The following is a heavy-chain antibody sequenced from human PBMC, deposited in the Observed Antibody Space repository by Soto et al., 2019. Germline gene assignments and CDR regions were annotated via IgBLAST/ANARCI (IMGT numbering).Heavy chain of an antibody. V-gene: IGHV1-46*01. Sequence: ASVKVSCKASGYTFTSYYMHWVRQAPGQGLEWMGIINPSGGSTSYAQKFQGRVTMTRDTSTSTVYMKQSSLRSEDTAVYYCARDPTYYYDSSGYPQASYYFDYWGQGTLVTVSS. CDR3: ARDPTYYYDSSGYPQASYYFDY. CDR1: GYTFTSYY. CDR2: INPSGGST. J-gene: IGHJ4*02. D-gene: IGHD3-22*01.